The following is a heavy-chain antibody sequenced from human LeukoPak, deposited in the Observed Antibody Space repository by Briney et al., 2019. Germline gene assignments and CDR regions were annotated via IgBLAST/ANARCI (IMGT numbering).Heavy chain of an antibody. Sequence: GGSLGLSCAASGFIFSSAWMTWVRQAPGKGLEWVGHIKNKTSGGTTDYAAPVKGRFIISRDDSKNTLYLQMNSLRTEDTAVYYCARGFCSSTNCYQGPFDFWGQGTLVTVSS. CDR3: ARGFCSSTNCYQGPFDF. D-gene: IGHD2-2*01. V-gene: IGHV3-15*01. J-gene: IGHJ4*02. CDR2: IKNKTSGGTT. CDR1: GFIFSSAW.